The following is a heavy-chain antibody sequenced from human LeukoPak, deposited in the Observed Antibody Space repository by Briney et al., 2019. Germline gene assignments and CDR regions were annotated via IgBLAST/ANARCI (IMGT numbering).Heavy chain of an antibody. D-gene: IGHD4-17*01. CDR1: GFTFSSYG. Sequence: GGSLRLSCAHSGFTFSSYGMPWVRQAPGKGLEWVAVISYDGSNKYYADSVKGRFTISRDNSKNTLYLQMNSLRAEDTAVYYCAKDRQKLRDYGGIDYWGQGTLVTVSS. CDR3: AKDRQKLRDYGGIDY. V-gene: IGHV3-30*18. J-gene: IGHJ4*02. CDR2: ISYDGSNK.